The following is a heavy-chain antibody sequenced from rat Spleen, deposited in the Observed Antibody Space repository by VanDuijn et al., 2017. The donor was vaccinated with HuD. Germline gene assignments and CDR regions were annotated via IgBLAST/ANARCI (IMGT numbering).Heavy chain of an antibody. CDR1: GFTFSNFG. J-gene: IGHJ2*01. CDR3: ARHGYYDGYYPYFDY. V-gene: IGHV5-29*01. CDR2: ITYDGGST. Sequence: EVQLVGSDGGLVQPGRSLKLSCAASGFTFSNFGMAWVRQAPRKGLEWVAYITYDGGSTYYRDSVKGRFTISRDNAKSTLYLQVDSLRSEDTATYYCARHGYYDGYYPYFDYWGQGVMVTVSS. D-gene: IGHD1-12*03.